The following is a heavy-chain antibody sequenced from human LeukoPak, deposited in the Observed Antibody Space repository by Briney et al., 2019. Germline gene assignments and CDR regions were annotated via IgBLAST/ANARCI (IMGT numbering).Heavy chain of an antibody. V-gene: IGHV4-39*01. Sequence: PSETLSLTCTVSGGSTRSTSYYWGWIRQPPGKGLEWIGSIYYSGSTSYNPSLRSRVTISVDTSKDQFSLKLSSVAAADTAVYYCARTQYSTSPEGYYYYYMDVWGKGTTLTVSS. CDR2: IYYSGST. CDR3: ARTQYSTSPEGYYYYYMDV. J-gene: IGHJ6*03. D-gene: IGHD6-6*01. CDR1: GGSTRSTSYY.